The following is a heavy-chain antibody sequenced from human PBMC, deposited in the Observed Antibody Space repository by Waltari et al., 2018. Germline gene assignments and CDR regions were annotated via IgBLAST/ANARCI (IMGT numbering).Heavy chain of an antibody. CDR3: ARVFYSAGAFDY. CDR2: IYYSGRT. J-gene: IGHJ4*02. D-gene: IGHD6-19*01. CDR1: GGSISSYY. V-gene: IGHV4-59*01. Sequence: QVQLQESGPGLVKPSETLSLTCTVSGGSISSYYWSWIRQPPGKGLEWIGYIYYSGRTNYNPSLKSRVTISVDTSKNQFSLKLSSVTAADTAVYYCARVFYSAGAFDYWGQGTLVTVSS.